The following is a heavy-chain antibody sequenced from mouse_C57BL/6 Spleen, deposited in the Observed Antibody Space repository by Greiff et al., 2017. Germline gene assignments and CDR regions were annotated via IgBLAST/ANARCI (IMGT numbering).Heavy chain of an antibody. CDR1: GYTFTDYY. D-gene: IGHD1-1*01. J-gene: IGHJ4*01. CDR3: ARITTVAYYAMDY. CDR2: INPNNGGT. Sequence: EVQLQQSGPELVKPGASVKISCKASGYTFTDYYMNWVKQSHGKSLEWIGDINPNNGGTSYNQKFKGKATLTVDKSSSTAYMELRSLTSEDSAVYYGARITTVAYYAMDYWGQGTSVTVSS. V-gene: IGHV1-26*01.